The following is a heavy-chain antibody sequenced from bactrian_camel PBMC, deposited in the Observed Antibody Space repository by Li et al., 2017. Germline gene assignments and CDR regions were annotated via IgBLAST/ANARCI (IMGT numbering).Heavy chain of an antibody. CDR3: AAEGDYSDIDVGADFGY. CDR2: IINRGGTT. Sequence: VQLVESGGGLVQPGGSLRLSCAASGSTFSSYAMFWVRQAPGKGLEWVSIINRGGTTYYADSVKGRFTISRDNATNTVYLQMNSLKPEDTAVYYCAAEGDYSDIDVGADFGYWGQGTQVTVS. J-gene: IGHJ6*01. V-gene: IGHV3S35*01. D-gene: IGHD4*01. CDR1: GSTFSSYA.